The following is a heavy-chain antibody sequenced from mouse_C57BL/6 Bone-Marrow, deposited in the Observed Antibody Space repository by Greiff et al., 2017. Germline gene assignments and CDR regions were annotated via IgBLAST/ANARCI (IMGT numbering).Heavy chain of an antibody. J-gene: IGHJ2*01. CDR2: ISSGGSYT. Sequence: EVKLLESGGDLVKPGGSLKLSCAASGFTFSSYGMSWVRQTPDKRLEWVATISSGGSYTYYPDSVKGRFTISRDNAKNTLYLQMSSLKSEDTAMYYCARRGFTTVVVFDYWGQGTTLTVSS. CDR1: GFTFSSYG. D-gene: IGHD1-1*01. V-gene: IGHV5-6*02. CDR3: ARRGFTTVVVFDY.